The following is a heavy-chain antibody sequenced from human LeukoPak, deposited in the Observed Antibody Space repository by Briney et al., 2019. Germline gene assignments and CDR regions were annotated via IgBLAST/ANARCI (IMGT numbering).Heavy chain of an antibody. CDR3: TRAGFYSGSYFFDY. CDR2: IRSKAYGGTT. V-gene: IGHV3-49*04. J-gene: IGHJ4*02. D-gene: IGHD1-26*01. Sequence: GGSLRLSCTASGFTFGDYAMSWVRQAPGKGLEWVGFIRSKAYGGTTEYAASVKGRFTISRDDSKSIAYLQMNSLKTEDTAVYYCTRAGFYSGSYFFDYWGQGTLVTVSP. CDR1: GFTFGDYA.